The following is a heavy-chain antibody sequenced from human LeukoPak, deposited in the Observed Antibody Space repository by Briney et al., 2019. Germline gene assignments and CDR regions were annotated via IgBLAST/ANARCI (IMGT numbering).Heavy chain of an antibody. V-gene: IGHV4-4*09. CDR3: AGLIVATKAFDY. J-gene: IGHJ4*02. CDR1: GGSISSYY. CDR2: IYTSGST. D-gene: IGHD5-12*01. Sequence: PSETLSLTCTVSGGSISSYYWSWIRQPPGKGLEWIGYIYTSGSTNYNPSLKSRVTISVDTSKNQFSLKLSSVTAADTAVYYCAGLIVATKAFDYWGQGTLVTVSS.